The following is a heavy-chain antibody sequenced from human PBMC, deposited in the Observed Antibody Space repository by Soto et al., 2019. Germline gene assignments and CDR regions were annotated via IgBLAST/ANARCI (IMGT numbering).Heavy chain of an antibody. V-gene: IGHV4-34*01. J-gene: IGHJ6*03. CDR1: GGSFSGYY. CDR3: ARTLITGTTSPGSNYYYMDV. CDR2: INHSGST. D-gene: IGHD1-7*01. Sequence: SETLSLTCAVYGGSFSGYYWSWIRQPPGKGLEWIGEINHSGSTNYNPSPKSRVSISVDTSKNQFSLKLGSVTAADTAVYYCARTLITGTTSPGSNYYYMDVWGKGTTVTVSS.